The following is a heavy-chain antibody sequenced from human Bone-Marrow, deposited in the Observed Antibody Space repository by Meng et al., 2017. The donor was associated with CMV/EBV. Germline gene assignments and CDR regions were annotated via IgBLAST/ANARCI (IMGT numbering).Heavy chain of an antibody. CDR2: IRYDGSNK. J-gene: IGHJ4*01. CDR1: GFTFSTYN. V-gene: IGHV3-30*02. CDR3: AKVFERFLGWSESYSFDD. Sequence: GESLKISCAASGFTFSTYNMNWVRQAPGKGLEWVAVIRYDGSNKYYADSVKGRFTISRDNSKNTLYLQMNSLRAEDTAVYYCAKVFERFLGWSESYSFDDWGQGTPVTVSS. D-gene: IGHD3-3*01.